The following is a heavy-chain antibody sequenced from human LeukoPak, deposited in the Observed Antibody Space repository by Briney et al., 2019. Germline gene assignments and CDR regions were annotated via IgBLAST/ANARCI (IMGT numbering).Heavy chain of an antibody. J-gene: IGHJ4*02. CDR3: ARGRDTAMVTSYFDY. Sequence: SETLSLTCAVYGGSFSVYYWSWIRQPPGKGLEWIGEINHSGSTNYNPSLKSRVTISVDTSKNQFSLKLSSVTAADTAVYYCARGRDTAMVTSYFDYWGQGTLVTVSS. CDR1: GGSFSVYY. D-gene: IGHD5-18*01. CDR2: INHSGST. V-gene: IGHV4-34*01.